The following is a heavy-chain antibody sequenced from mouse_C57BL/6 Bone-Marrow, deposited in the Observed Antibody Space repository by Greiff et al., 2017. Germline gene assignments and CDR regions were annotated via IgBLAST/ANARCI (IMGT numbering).Heavy chain of an antibody. CDR3: ARAITTVVATDD. Sequence: EVQLQQSGPVLVKPGASVKMSCKASGYTFTDYYMNWVKQSHGTSIEWIGVINPYNGGTSYNQKFKGKATLTVDKSSSTAYMELNSLTSEDSAGYYCARAITTVVATDDWGQGTTLTVSS. D-gene: IGHD1-1*01. J-gene: IGHJ2*01. V-gene: IGHV1-19*01. CDR1: GYTFTDYY. CDR2: INPYNGGT.